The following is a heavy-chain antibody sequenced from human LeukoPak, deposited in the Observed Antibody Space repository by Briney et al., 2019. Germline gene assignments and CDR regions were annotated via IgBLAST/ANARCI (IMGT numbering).Heavy chain of an antibody. J-gene: IGHJ4*02. D-gene: IGHD1-26*01. Sequence: PGGPLRLSCAASDFTVSSNSMSWVRQAPGKGLEWVSVTYSSGSTHYADSVKGRFTISRDSSKNTLYLQMNSLRAENTAVYYCATESYGGAWGQGTLVTVSS. CDR1: DFTVSSNS. V-gene: IGHV3-53*01. CDR3: ATESYGGA. CDR2: TYSSGST.